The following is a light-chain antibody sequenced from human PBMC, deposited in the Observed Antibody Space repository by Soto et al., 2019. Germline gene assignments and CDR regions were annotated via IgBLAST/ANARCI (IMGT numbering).Light chain of an antibody. Sequence: QSALSQPASVSGSPGQSITISCTGTTSDIGGFDYVSWYQQHPGKAPKLMIYAVTTRPSGVSNRFSGSKSGNTASLTISGLQAEDEADYYCATWDDSLSAWVFGGGTKLTVL. J-gene: IGLJ3*02. V-gene: IGLV2-14*01. CDR1: TSDIGGFDY. CDR3: ATWDDSLSAWV. CDR2: AVT.